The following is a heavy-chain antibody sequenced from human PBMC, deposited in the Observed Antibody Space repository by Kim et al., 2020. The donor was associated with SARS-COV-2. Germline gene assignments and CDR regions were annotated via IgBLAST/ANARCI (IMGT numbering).Heavy chain of an antibody. J-gene: IGHJ4*01. CDR3: ASLSITIFGVVTRDY. V-gene: IGHV3-48*03. CDR2: ISSSGSTI. CDR1: GFTFSSYE. Sequence: GGSLRLSCAASGFTFSSYEMNWVRQAPGKGLEWVSYISSSGSTIYYADSVKGRFTISRDNAKNLLYLQMNSLSAEDTAVYYCASLSITIFGVVTRDYWG. D-gene: IGHD3-3*01.